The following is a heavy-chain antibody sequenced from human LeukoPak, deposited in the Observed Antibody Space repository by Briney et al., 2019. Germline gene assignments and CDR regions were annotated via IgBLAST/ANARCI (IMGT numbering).Heavy chain of an antibody. J-gene: IGHJ5*02. V-gene: IGHV4-34*01. CDR2: INHSGST. CDR1: GGSFSGYY. CDR3: ARASYDFWSGYPNWFDP. Sequence: KPSETLFLTCAVYGGSFSGYYWSWIRQPPGKGLEWIGEINHSGSTNYNPSLKSRVTISVDTSKNQFSLKLSSVTAADTAVYYCARASYDFWSGYPNWFDPWGQGTLVTVSS. D-gene: IGHD3-3*01.